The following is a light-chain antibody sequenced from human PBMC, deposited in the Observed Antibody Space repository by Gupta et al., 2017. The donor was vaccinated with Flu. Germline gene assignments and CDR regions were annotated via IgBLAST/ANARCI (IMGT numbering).Light chain of an antibody. CDR1: QSVSTS. Sequence: DIQMTQSPSTLSASVGDRVTITCRASQSVSTSLTWYQQKPGKAPNLLIYRASIVQSGVPSRFSGSGSGTXFSLTIXSLQPDDFATYYCQHESGSSRTFGXGTTVEIK. V-gene: IGKV1-5*03. CDR3: QHESGSSRT. CDR2: RAS. J-gene: IGKJ1*01.